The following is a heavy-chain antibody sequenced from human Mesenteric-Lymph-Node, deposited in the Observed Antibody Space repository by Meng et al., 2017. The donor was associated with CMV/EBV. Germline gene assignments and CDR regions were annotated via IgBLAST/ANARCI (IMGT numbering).Heavy chain of an antibody. V-gene: IGHV3-9*01. J-gene: IGHJ4*02. CDR3: AKDPRTIFGATFDY. CDR1: GFTFDDYA. D-gene: IGHD3-3*01. CDR2: ISWNSGSI. Sequence: GGSLRLSCAASGFTFDDYAMHWVRQAPGKGLEWVSGISWNSGSIGYADSVKGRFTISRDNSKNTLYLQMNSLRAEDTAVYYCAKDPRTIFGATFDYWGQGTLVTVSS.